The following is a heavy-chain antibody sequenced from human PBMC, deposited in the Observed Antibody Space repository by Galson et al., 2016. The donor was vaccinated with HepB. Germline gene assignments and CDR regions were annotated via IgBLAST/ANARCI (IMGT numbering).Heavy chain of an antibody. CDR1: GFTFGDYA. CDR3: TRPSHSSHHHYYYYFYGMDV. D-gene: IGHD6-13*01. V-gene: IGHV3-49*03. J-gene: IGHJ6*02. Sequence: SLRLSCAASGFTFGDYAMNWFRQAPGQGLEWVGFIRSKTYGGTPEYAASVIGRFTISRDDSKNIAYLQMNSLKTEDTAVYYCTRPSHSSHHHYYYYFYGMDVWGQGTTVTVSS. CDR2: IRSKTYGGTP.